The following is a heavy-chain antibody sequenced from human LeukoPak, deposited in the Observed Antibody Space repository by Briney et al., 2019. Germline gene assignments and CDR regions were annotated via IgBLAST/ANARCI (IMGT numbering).Heavy chain of an antibody. D-gene: IGHD2-15*01. V-gene: IGHV3-23*01. J-gene: IGHJ3*02. CDR1: GFTFSSYA. Sequence: GGSLRLSCAASGFTFSSYAMSWVRQAPGKGLEWVSAISGSGGSTYYADSVKGRFTISRDNSKNTLYLQMNSLRAEDTAVYYCAKAHCSGGSCYPRRGRMGGAFDIWGQGTMVTVSS. CDR3: AKAHCSGGSCYPRRGRMGGAFDI. CDR2: ISGSGGST.